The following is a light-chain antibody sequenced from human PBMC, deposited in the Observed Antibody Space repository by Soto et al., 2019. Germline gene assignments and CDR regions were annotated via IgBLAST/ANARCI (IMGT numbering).Light chain of an antibody. Sequence: EIVLTQSPATLSLSPGERATLSCRASQSVSSYLAWYQQKPGQAPRLLIYDASNRATAIPARFSGSGSGTDFTLTISSLDPEDFAVYYCQHRSSWPLTFGGGTK. J-gene: IGKJ4*01. CDR3: QHRSSWPLT. V-gene: IGKV3-11*01. CDR2: DAS. CDR1: QSVSSY.